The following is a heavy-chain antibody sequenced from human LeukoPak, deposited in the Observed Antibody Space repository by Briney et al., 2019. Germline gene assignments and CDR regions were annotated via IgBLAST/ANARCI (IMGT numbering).Heavy chain of an antibody. CDR3: ARGGGRVVPAAMI. CDR2: IYHSGST. V-gene: IGHV4-30-2*01. CDR1: GGSISSGGYS. D-gene: IGHD2-2*01. Sequence: PSETLSLTCAVSGGSISSGGYSWSWIRQPPGKGLEWIGYIYHSGSTYYNPSLKSRVTISVDRSKNQFSLKLSSVTAADTAVYYCARGGGRVVPAAMIWGQGTLVTVSS. J-gene: IGHJ4*02.